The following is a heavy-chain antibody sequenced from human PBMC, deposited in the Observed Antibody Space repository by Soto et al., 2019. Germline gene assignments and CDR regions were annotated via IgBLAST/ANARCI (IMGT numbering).Heavy chain of an antibody. D-gene: IGHD3-3*01. CDR3: ATENTRMGLTRFGLVIAALYY. Sequence: APVKVSCMVSGHHVTDLSLHWVRLAPGRGPAWMGRLDLDDGENVYAETFPGRLTMTEVTSTDTAYMELSSLRYEDKAVYYCATENTRMGLTRFGLVIAALYYWDQVTRSTVAS. CDR2: LDLDDGEN. V-gene: IGHV1-24*01. J-gene: IGHJ4*02. CDR1: GHHVTDLS.